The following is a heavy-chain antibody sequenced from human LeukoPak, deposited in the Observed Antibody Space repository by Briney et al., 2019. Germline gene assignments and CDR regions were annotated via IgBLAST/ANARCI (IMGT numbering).Heavy chain of an antibody. CDR1: GYTFTSYD. D-gene: IGHD6-6*01. CDR2: MNPNSGST. V-gene: IGHV1-8*03. Sequence: ASLKVSCKASGYTFTSYDINWVRQATGQGLEWMGWMNPNSGSTGYAQKFQGRVTITRNTSISTAYMELSSLRSEDTAVYYCARGGSSSTLDYWGQGTLVTVSS. J-gene: IGHJ4*02. CDR3: ARGGSSSTLDY.